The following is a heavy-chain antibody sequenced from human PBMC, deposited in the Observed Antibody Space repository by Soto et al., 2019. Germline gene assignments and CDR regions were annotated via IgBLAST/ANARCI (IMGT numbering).Heavy chain of an antibody. Sequence: ASVKVSCKASGYTFTGYYMHWVRQAPGQGLEWMGWINPNSGGSNYSQNFQGRVTMTRDTSISTVYLELRRLRSDDTAVYYCARDRTLAYCGGGCYSLFDSWGQGTLVTVSS. V-gene: IGHV1-2*02. CDR2: INPNSGGS. D-gene: IGHD2-21*01. CDR1: GYTFTGYY. CDR3: ARDRTLAYCGGGCYSLFDS. J-gene: IGHJ4*02.